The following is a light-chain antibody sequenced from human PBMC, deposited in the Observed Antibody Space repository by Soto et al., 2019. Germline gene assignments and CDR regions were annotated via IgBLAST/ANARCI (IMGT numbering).Light chain of an antibody. CDR1: QSVSSSY. Sequence: EIVLTQSPATLSLSPGERATLSCRASQSVSSSYLAWYQKKPGQAPSLLFYGASNRPIGPPDRFSVSASGTDFTLTISRLEPEDFAVYYCQHYGTSALFGPGTKVDIK. CDR2: GAS. V-gene: IGKV3-20*01. J-gene: IGKJ3*01. CDR3: QHYGTSAL.